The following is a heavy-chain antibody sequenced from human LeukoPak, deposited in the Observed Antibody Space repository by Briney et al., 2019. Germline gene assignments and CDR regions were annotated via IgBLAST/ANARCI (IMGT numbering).Heavy chain of an antibody. Sequence: GGSLRLSCAASGFTFSSYAMSWVRQAPGKGLEWVSAISGSGGSTYYADSVKGRFTISRDNSKNTLYLQMNSLRAEDTAVYYCAKDRTRMVATLNWFDPWGQGTLVTASS. V-gene: IGHV3-23*01. CDR3: AKDRTRMVATLNWFDP. D-gene: IGHD5-12*01. J-gene: IGHJ5*02. CDR2: ISGSGGST. CDR1: GFTFSSYA.